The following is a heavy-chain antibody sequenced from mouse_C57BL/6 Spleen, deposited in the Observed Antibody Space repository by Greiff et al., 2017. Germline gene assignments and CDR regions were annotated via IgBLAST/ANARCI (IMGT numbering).Heavy chain of an antibody. D-gene: IGHD1-1*01. CDR1: GFTFSSYA. CDR3: ARDRGGSSYREAMDY. CDR2: ISDGGSYT. Sequence: VQLKESGGGLVKPGGSLKLSCAASGFTFSSYAMSWVRQTPEKRLEWVATISDGGSYTYYPDNVKGRFTISRDNAKNNLYLQMSHLKSEDTAMYYCARDRGGSSYREAMDYWGQGTSVTVSS. J-gene: IGHJ4*01. V-gene: IGHV5-4*01.